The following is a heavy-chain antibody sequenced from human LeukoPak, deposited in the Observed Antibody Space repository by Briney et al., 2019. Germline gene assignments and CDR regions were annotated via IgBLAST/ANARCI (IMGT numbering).Heavy chain of an antibody. V-gene: IGHV4-34*01. D-gene: IGHD3-22*01. J-gene: IGHJ4*02. Sequence: PSETLSLTCAVYGGSFSGYYWSWIRQPPGKGLEWIGEINHSGSTNYNPSLKSRVTISVDTSKNQFSLKLSSVTAADTAVYYCAREKSYYDSSGYRPIDYWGQGTLVTVSS. CDR2: INHSGST. CDR3: AREKSYYDSSGYRPIDY. CDR1: GGSFSGYY.